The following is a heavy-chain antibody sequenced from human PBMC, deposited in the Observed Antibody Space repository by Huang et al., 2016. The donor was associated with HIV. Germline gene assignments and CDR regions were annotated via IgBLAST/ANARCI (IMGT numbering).Heavy chain of an antibody. CDR1: GDSITSSMNSY. Sequence: QVQLQESGPGLVKPSQTLSLICSVSGDSITSSMNSYWTWVRQPAGQRLEYVGLIKATGTTSNNPTLTTRVAISLDTSKNQFSLRLTSMTAADTAGYYCARATYRDFEYSFDFWGQGILVTVSS. D-gene: IGHD2-21*01. V-gene: IGHV4-61*09. CDR3: ARATYRDFEYSFDF. CDR2: IKATGTT. J-gene: IGHJ4*02.